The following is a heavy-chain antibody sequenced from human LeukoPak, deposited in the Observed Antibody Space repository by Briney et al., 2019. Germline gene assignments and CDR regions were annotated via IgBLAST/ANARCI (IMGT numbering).Heavy chain of an antibody. J-gene: IGHJ4*02. CDR1: GGSISSYY. V-gene: IGHV4-59*01. Sequence: SETLSLTCTVSGGSISSYYWSWIRQPPGKGLEWIGYIYYSGSTNYNPSLKSRVTISVDTSKDQFSLKLSSVTAADTAVYYCARSMVRGVTKYYFDYWGQGTLVTVSS. D-gene: IGHD3-10*01. CDR2: IYYSGST. CDR3: ARSMVRGVTKYYFDY.